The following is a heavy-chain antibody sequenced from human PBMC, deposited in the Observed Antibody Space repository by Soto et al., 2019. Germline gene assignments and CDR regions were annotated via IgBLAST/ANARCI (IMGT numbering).Heavy chain of an antibody. CDR2: IYYSGST. J-gene: IGHJ6*02. D-gene: IGHD3-16*01. CDR3: ARKSGGYYYGMDV. V-gene: IGHV4-59*01. Sequence: PSETLSLTCTVSGGSISSYYWSWIRQPPGKGLEWIGNIYYSGSTNYNPSLTSRVTISVDTSKNQFSLKLSSVTAADTAVYYCARKSGGYYYGMDVWGQGTTVTVSS. CDR1: GGSISSYY.